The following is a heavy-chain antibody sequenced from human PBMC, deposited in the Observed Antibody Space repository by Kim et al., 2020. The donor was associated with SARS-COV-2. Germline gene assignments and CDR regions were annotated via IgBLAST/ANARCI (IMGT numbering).Heavy chain of an antibody. D-gene: IGHD6-19*01. Sequence: GGSLRLSCAASGFTFSSYGMHWVRQAPGKGLEWVAVISYDGSNKNYADSVKGRFTISRDNSKNTLYLQMNSPRAEDTAVYYCARDIASYSSGWIYYYYGMDVWGQGTTVTVSS. CDR2: ISYDGSNK. V-gene: IGHV3-30*04. CDR1: GFTFSSYG. J-gene: IGHJ6*02. CDR3: ARDIASYSSGWIYYYYGMDV.